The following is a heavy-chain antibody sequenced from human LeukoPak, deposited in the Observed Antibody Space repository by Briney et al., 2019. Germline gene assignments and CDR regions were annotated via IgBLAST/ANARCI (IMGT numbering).Heavy chain of an antibody. J-gene: IGHJ4*02. CDR1: GFPFSSHW. CDR2: INQDGSEK. CDR3: ASGGGWVFNN. D-gene: IGHD6-19*01. V-gene: IGHV3-7*01. Sequence: PGGSLRLPCAASGFPFSSHWLSWFRQSPGKGLEWVAHINQDGSEKYYVDSVKGRFTISRDNARSSQYLQMNSLRAEDTAVYYCASGGGWVFNNWGQGTLVTVSS.